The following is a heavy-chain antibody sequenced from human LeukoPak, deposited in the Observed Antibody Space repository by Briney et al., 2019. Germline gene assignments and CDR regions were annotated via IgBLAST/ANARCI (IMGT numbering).Heavy chain of an antibody. V-gene: IGHV3-23*01. J-gene: IGHJ4*02. CDR2: ISGSGGST. Sequence: GGPLRLSCAASGFTFSSYAMSWVRQAPGKGLEWVSAISGSGGSTYYADSVKGRFTISRDNSKNTLYLQMNSLRAEDTAVYYCAKAGTYMVRGVIMDYWGQGTLVTVSS. D-gene: IGHD3-10*01. CDR3: AKAGTYMVRGVIMDY. CDR1: GFTFSSYA.